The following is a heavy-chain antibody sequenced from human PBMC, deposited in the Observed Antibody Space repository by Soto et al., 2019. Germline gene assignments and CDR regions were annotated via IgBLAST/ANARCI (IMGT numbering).Heavy chain of an antibody. V-gene: IGHV3-21*01. J-gene: IGHJ4*02. CDR3: ARARITMVRGVILPLGY. Sequence: EVQLVESGGGLVKPGGSLRLSCAASGFTFSSYSMNWVRQPPGKGLEWVSSISSSSSYIYYADSVKGRFTISRDNAKNSLYLQMHSLRAEDTAVYYCARARITMVRGVILPLGYWGQGTLFTVSS. CDR2: ISSSSSYI. D-gene: IGHD3-10*01. CDR1: GFTFSSYS.